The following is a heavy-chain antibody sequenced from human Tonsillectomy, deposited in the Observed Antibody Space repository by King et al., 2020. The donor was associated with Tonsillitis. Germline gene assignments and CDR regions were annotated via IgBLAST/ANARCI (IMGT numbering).Heavy chain of an antibody. CDR2: ISGSGGRS. Sequence: VQLVESGGGLVRRGGSLRLSCAASGFTFSSYAMSWVRQAPGKGLEWVSHISGSGGRSFYADSVKGRLTISRDNSKNTLYLQMNSLRAEDTAVYYCAKLILNETSTCFDPWGQGTLVTVSS. J-gene: IGHJ5*02. CDR1: GFTFSSYA. V-gene: IGHV3-23*04. CDR3: AKLILNETSTCFDP. D-gene: IGHD2-21*01.